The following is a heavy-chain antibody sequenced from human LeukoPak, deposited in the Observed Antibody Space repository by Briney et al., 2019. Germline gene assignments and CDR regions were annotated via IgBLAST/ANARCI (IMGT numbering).Heavy chain of an antibody. Sequence: PSETLSLTCTVSGGSISSYYWSWIRQPPGKGLEWIGYIYYSGSTNYNPSLKSRVTISVDTSKNQFSLKLSSVTAADTAVYYCARHAIVATTNYFDYWGQGTLVTVSS. CDR3: ARHAIVATTNYFDY. V-gene: IGHV4-59*08. CDR2: IYYSGST. CDR1: GGSISSYY. J-gene: IGHJ4*02. D-gene: IGHD5-12*01.